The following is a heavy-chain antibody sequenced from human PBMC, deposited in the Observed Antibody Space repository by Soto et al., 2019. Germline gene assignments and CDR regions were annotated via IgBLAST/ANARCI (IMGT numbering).Heavy chain of an antibody. CDR1: GFTFNSYA. J-gene: IGHJ4*02. D-gene: IGHD3-9*01. V-gene: IGHV3-23*01. CDR2: ICGGGGGT. CDR3: ANGSRYDILTAYHAFAY. Sequence: EVQLLESGGGLVQPGGSLRLSCAVSGFTFNSYAMNWVRQAPGKGLEWVSSICGGGGGTYYADSLKGRLTISRDNSKSTLYLQMNSLRAEDTAVYYCANGSRYDILTAYHAFAYWGQGTLVTVSS.